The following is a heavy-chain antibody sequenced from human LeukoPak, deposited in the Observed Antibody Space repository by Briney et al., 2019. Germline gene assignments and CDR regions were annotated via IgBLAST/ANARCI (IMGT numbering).Heavy chain of an antibody. CDR1: GFTFSSYE. CDR2: ISSSGSTI. Sequence: GGSLRLSCAASGFTFSSYEMNWVRQAPGKGREWVSYISSSGSTIYYADSVKGRFTISRDNAKNSLYLQMNSLRAEDTAVYYCARCRTVATADYWGQGTLVTVSS. V-gene: IGHV3-48*03. D-gene: IGHD5-12*01. CDR3: ARCRTVATADY. J-gene: IGHJ4*02.